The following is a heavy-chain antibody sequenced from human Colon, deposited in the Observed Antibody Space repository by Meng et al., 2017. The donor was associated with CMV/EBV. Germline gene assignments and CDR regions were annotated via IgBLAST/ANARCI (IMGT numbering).Heavy chain of an antibody. CDR1: GYTFTSYG. CDR3: ARGRPNWSGVLDY. J-gene: IGHJ4*02. CDR2: ISGSTGYT. V-gene: IGHV1-18*01. Sequence: QLHVLPFGDKGKELGASVLDSCRSSGYTFTSYGINWVRQAPGQGLEWMGWISGSTGYTNRAQKFQGRVTMTTDTSTSTAYLALTSLTSNDTAVYYCARGRPNWSGVLDYWGQGTLVTVSS. D-gene: IGHD1-1*01.